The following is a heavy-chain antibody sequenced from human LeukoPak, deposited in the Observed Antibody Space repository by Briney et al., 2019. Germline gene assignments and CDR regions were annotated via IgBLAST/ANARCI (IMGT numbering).Heavy chain of an antibody. CDR2: INPNSGGT. J-gene: IGHJ2*01. Sequence: ASVKVSCKASGYTFTGYYMHWVRQAPEQGLEWMGWINPNSGGTNYAQKFQGWVTMTRDTSISTAYMELSRLRSDDTAVYYCARALGNSYEGTYFDPIHWYFDLWGRGTLVTVSS. V-gene: IGHV1-2*04. CDR3: ARALGNSYEGTYFDPIHWYFDL. CDR1: GYTFTGYY. D-gene: IGHD3-9*01.